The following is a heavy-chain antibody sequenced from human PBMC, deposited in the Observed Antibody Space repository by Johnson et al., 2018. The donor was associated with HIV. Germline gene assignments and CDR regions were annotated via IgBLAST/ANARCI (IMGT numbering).Heavy chain of an antibody. CDR1: GFTFSSYG. CDR2: IRYDGSNK. V-gene: IGHV3-30*02. J-gene: IGHJ3*02. CDR3: ARVIGYDSSGKAFDI. Sequence: QMQLVESGGGVVQPGGSLRLSCAASGFTFSSYGMHWVRQAPGKGLEWVAFIRYDGSNKYYADSVKGRFTISRDNSKNTLYLQMNSLSAEDTAVYYCARVIGYDSSGKAFDIWGRGTMVTVSS. D-gene: IGHD3-22*01.